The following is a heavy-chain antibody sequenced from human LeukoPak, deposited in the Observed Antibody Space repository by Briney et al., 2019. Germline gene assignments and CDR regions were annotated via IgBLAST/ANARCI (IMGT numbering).Heavy chain of an antibody. V-gene: IGHV4-30-4*08. J-gene: IGHJ4*02. CDR3: ARVGEIFTHYFDY. D-gene: IGHD1-26*01. CDR2: IYYSGST. Sequence: SQTLSLTFTVSGGSISSGDYYWSWIRQPPGKGLEWIGYIYYSGSTYYNPSLKSRVTISVDTSKNQFSLKLSSVTAADTAVYYCARVGEIFTHYFDYWGQGTLVTVSS. CDR1: GGSISSGDYY.